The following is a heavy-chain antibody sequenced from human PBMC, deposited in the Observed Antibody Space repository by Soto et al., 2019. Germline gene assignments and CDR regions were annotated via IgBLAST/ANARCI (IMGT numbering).Heavy chain of an antibody. D-gene: IGHD3-10*02. CDR1: GDSMSSDSFY. V-gene: IGHV4-39*01. CDR2: VYYTGSS. J-gene: IGHJ4*02. CDR3: PCSSGLKDLDF. Sequence: QLQLQESGPGLVKPSETLSLSCSVSGDSMSSDSFYWIWIRQPPGKGLEWIGSVYYTGSSHYTPSLKRRVTISVDTSNNTFSLKMSSLTASDTAVYFCPCSSGLKDLDFWGQGTLVTVSS.